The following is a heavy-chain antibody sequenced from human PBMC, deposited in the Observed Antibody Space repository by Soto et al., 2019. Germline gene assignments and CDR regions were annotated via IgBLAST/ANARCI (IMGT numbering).Heavy chain of an antibody. Sequence: SETLSLTCAVSGESFSGYYWSWIRQAPGKGLEWIGQIFHGGGTNYSPSLKSRVTISVDTSKNQFSLELRSVTAADTAVYYCARPHYDSNTFYSFFDYWGQGTLVTVS. CDR3: ARPHYDSNTFYSFFDY. CDR2: IFHGGGT. D-gene: IGHD3-22*01. CDR1: GESFSGYY. V-gene: IGHV4-34*12. J-gene: IGHJ4*02.